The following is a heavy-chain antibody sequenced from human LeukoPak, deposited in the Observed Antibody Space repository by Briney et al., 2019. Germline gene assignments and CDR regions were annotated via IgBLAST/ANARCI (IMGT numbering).Heavy chain of an antibody. J-gene: IGHJ4*02. CDR1: GYTFTSYY. CDR2: INPSGGST. V-gene: IGHV1-46*01. CDR3: ARGMHYDFWSGYYFDY. Sequence: GASVKVSCKASGYTFTSYYIHWVRQAPGQGLEWMGIINPSGGSTSYAQKFQGRVTMTRDTSTSTVYMELSSLRSEDKAVYYCARGMHYDFWSGYYFDYWGQGTLVTVSS. D-gene: IGHD3-3*01.